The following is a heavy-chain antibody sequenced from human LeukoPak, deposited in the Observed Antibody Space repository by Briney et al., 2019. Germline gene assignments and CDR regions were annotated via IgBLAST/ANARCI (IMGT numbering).Heavy chain of an antibody. J-gene: IGHJ2*01. V-gene: IGHV4-59*01. CDR1: GGSITNYY. CDR3: ARPGRQDAYNGHYWYFDL. CDR2: VSYSGRT. D-gene: IGHD5-24*01. Sequence: PSETLSLTCTVSGGSITNYYWNWIRQPPGKDLEWIGCVSYSGRTHYSSALTSRVTISVDTSKNQFSLNLRSVTAADTAVYYCARPGRQDAYNGHYWYFDLWGRGTLVTVSS.